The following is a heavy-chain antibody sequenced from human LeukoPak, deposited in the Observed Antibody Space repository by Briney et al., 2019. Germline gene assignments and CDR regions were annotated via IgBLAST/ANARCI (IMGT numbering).Heavy chain of an antibody. CDR1: GFTLRSYA. D-gene: IGHD5-18*01. CDR3: VKNYVNADMVFHN. J-gene: IGHJ4*02. CDR2: IFANGET. Sequence: PGGSLRLSCAASGFTLRSYAMSWVRQAPGKGREWVSEIFANGETLYIESVKGRVTISRDNSRTTVYLQMNSLQAEDTALYYCVKNYVNADMVFHNWGQGTLVTVSS. V-gene: IGHV3-23*01.